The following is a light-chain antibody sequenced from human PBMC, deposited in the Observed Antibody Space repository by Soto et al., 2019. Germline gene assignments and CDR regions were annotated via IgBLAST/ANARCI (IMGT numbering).Light chain of an antibody. CDR1: SSDVGGYNY. CDR2: KVS. J-gene: IGLJ1*01. V-gene: IGLV2-8*01. CDR3: SSYAGSNKSV. Sequence: QSALTQPPSASGSPGQSVTISCTGTSSDVGGYNYVSWYQQHPGKAPKLMIYKVSKRPSGVPDRFSGSKSGNTASLTVSGLQPEDEADYYCSSYAGSNKSVFGTGTKVTVL.